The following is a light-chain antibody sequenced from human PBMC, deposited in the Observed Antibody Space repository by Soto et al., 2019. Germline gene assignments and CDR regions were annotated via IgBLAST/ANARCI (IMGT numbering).Light chain of an antibody. CDR3: SSYTSSSTLV. CDR1: SSDVGGYNY. Sequence: QSALTQPASVSGSPGQSITISCTGTSSDVGGYNYVSWYQQHPGKAPKLMIYEVSNRPSGVSNRFSGSKSGNTASLTISGLQADDEAHYYCSSYTSSSTLVFGGGTKLTVL. CDR2: EVS. J-gene: IGLJ3*02. V-gene: IGLV2-14*01.